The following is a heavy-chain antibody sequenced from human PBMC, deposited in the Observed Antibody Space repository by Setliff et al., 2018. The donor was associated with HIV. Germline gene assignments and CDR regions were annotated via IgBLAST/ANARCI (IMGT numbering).Heavy chain of an antibody. J-gene: IGHJ4*02. Sequence: ASVKVSCKASGYTITNSFIHWVRQAPGQGLEWMGIINPSDGATTYAQRFEGGVTMTSDTSTNTVYMELSSLRSEDTAVYICARECHIAAADARLANYFDYWGQGTLVTVSS. CDR1: GYTITNSF. D-gene: IGHD6-13*01. CDR2: INPSDGAT. CDR3: ARECHIAAADARLANYFDY. V-gene: IGHV1-46*01.